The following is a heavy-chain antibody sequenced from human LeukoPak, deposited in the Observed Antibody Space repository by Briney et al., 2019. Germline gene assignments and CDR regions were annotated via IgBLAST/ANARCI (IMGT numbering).Heavy chain of an antibody. CDR2: IYTSGST. V-gene: IGHV4-61*02. CDR3: ARDPGAAADYYYYYYMDV. CDR1: GGSISSGSYY. Sequence: SQTLSLTCTVSGGSISSGSYYWSWIREPAGKGLEWIGRIYTSGSTNYNPSLKNRVTISVDTSKNQFSLKLSSVTAADTAVYECARDPGAAADYYYYYYMDVWGKGTTVTVSS. J-gene: IGHJ6*03. D-gene: IGHD6-13*01.